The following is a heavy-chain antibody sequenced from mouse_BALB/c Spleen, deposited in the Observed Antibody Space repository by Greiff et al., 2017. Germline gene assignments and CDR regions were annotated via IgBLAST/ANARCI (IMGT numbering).Heavy chain of an antibody. V-gene: IGHV5-9-4*01. CDR3: ARDAGYGNPFAY. Sequence: EVQLQESGGGLVKPGGSLKLSCAASGFTFSSYAMSWVRQSPEKRLEWVAEISSGGSYTYYPDTVTGRFTISRDNAKNTLYLEMSSLRSEDTAMYYCARDAGYGNPFAYWGQGTLVTVSA. CDR1: GFTFSSYA. CDR2: ISSGGSYT. J-gene: IGHJ3*01. D-gene: IGHD2-10*02.